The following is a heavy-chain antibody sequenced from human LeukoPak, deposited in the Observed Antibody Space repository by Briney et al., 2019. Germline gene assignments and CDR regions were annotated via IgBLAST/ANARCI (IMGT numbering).Heavy chain of an antibody. CDR2: FDPEDGKT. J-gene: IGHJ4*02. CDR3: ATIYCINASCPPASSY. V-gene: IGHV1-24*01. Sequence: ASVKVPCKVSGYTLTELSTHWVRQAPGKGLEWMGGFDPEDGKTIYAQKFQGRVTMTEDTSTDTAYMELSSLRSEDTAVYYCATIYCINASCPPASSYWGQGTLITVSS. D-gene: IGHD2-2*01. CDR1: GYTLTELS.